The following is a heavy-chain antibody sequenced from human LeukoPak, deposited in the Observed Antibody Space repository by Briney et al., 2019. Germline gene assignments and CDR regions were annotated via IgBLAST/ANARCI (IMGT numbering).Heavy chain of an antibody. J-gene: IGHJ4*02. CDR2: ISTYDGDT. CDR1: GYTFTRYG. V-gene: IGHV1-18*01. D-gene: IGHD3-9*01. Sequence: ASVKVSCKASGYTFTRYGITWVRQAPGQGLEWMGWISTYDGDTNYAQKFQGRVTMTRDTSISTAYMELSRLRSDDTAVYYCARIGILTGYPFDYWGQGTLVTVSS. CDR3: ARIGILTGYPFDY.